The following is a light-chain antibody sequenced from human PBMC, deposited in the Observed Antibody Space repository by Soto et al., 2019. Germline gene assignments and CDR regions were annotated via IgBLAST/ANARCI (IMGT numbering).Light chain of an antibody. CDR3: CSYAGSYTWV. V-gene: IGLV2-11*01. CDR1: SSDVGDYNY. J-gene: IGLJ3*02. Sequence: QSALTQPRSVSGSPGQSVTISCTGTSSDVGDYNYVSWYQQHPGKAPKLMIYDVSEQPSGVPDRFSGSKSGNTASLTISGLQAEDEADYYCCSYAGSYTWVFGGGTKVTVL. CDR2: DVS.